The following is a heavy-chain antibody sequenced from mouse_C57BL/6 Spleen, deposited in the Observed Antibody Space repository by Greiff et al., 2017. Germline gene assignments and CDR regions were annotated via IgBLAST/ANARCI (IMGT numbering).Heavy chain of an antibody. CDR2: IYPGDGDT. CDR3: ARGDGYEDYFDY. Sequence: QVQLQQSGPELVKPGASVKISCKASGYAFSSSWMNWVKQRPGKGLEWIGRIYPGDGDTNYNGKFKGKATLTADKSSSPAYMQLSSLTSEDSAVYFCARGDGYEDYFDYWGQGTTLTVSS. V-gene: IGHV1-82*01. J-gene: IGHJ2*01. D-gene: IGHD2-3*01. CDR1: GYAFSSSW.